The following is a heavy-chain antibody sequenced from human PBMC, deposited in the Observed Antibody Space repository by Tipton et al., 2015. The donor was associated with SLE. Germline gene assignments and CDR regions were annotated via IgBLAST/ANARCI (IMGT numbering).Heavy chain of an antibody. CDR1: GGSISSSSYY. CDR3: ARVGSWYGIDY. V-gene: IGHV4-39*01. D-gene: IGHD6-13*01. Sequence: TLSLTCTVSGGSISSSSYYWGWIRQPPGKGLEWIGEINHSGSTNYNPSLKSRLTMSVDTSKNQFSLNLSSVTASDTGVYYCARVGSWYGIDYWGQGTLVTVSS. J-gene: IGHJ4*02. CDR2: INHSGST.